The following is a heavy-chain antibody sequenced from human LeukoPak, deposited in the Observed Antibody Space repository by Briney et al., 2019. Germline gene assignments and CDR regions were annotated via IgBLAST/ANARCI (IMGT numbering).Heavy chain of an antibody. CDR1: GFTFSSYS. D-gene: IGHD2-15*01. V-gene: IGHV3-21*01. Sequence: PGGSLRLSCAASGFTFSSYSMNWVRQAPGKGLEWVSSISSSSSYIYYADSVKGRFTISRDNAKKSLYLQMNSLRAEDTAVYYSARQYCSGGSCYVDAFDIWGQGTMVTVSS. CDR2: ISSSSSYI. CDR3: ARQYCSGGSCYVDAFDI. J-gene: IGHJ3*02.